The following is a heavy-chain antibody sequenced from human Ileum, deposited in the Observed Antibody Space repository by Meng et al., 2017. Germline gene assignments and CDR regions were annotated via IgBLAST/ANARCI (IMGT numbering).Heavy chain of an antibody. V-gene: IGHV4-30-4*01. J-gene: IGHJ4*02. CDR2: IYSNGNT. Sequence: QVQLQESGPRLVKPSQTLSPTRHVSGGSISSGDYYWSWVRQSPGKGPEWIGYIYSNGNTYSNPSLRGRLMISIDTSKNQFSLKLSSVTAADTAVYYCARAPKYCTNAVCSRPLDSWGQGTLVTVSS. CDR1: GGSISSGDYY. D-gene: IGHD2-8*01. CDR3: ARAPKYCTNAVCSRPLDS.